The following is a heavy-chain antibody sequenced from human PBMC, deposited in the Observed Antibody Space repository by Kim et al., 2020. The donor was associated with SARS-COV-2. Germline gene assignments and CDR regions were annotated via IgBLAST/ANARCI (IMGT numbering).Heavy chain of an antibody. CDR3: AGTATYAEDS. J-gene: IGHJ5*01. V-gene: IGHV4-39*01. CDR2: IYYRGNT. Sequence: SETLSLTCTVSGGSISSSSFYWGWIRQPPGKGLEWIGNIYYRGNTYYNPSLTSRVTISVDTSKNQFSLNLTSVTAADTAVYFCAGTATYAEDSWG. D-gene: IGHD2-2*01. CDR1: GGSISSSSFY.